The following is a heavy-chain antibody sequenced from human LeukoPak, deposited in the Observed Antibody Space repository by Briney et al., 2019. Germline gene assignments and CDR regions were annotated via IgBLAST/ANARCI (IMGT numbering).Heavy chain of an antibody. CDR3: CATKPDSDF. V-gene: IGHV3-74*01. D-gene: IGHD1-14*01. J-gene: IGHJ4*02. Sequence: PGGSLRLSCAASGFTFSNAWMSWVRQVPGKGLVWVSRINSDGSSTTYADSVRGRFTISRDYAKNTLYLQMNNLRADDTAVYYCCATKPDSDFWGQGTLVTVSS. CDR2: INSDGSST. CDR1: GFTFSNAW.